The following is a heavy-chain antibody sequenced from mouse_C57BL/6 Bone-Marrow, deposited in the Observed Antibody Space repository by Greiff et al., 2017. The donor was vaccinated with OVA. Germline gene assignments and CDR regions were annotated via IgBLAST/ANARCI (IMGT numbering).Heavy chain of an antibody. CDR2: ILPSIGRT. Sequence: VKLQESGSELRSPGSSVKLSCKDFDSEVFPIAYMSWVRQKPGHGFEWIGGILPSIGRTIYGEKFEDKATLDADTLSNTAYLELNSLTSEDSAIYYCARPGYYYGSSPFAYWGQGTLVTVSA. J-gene: IGHJ3*01. D-gene: IGHD1-1*01. CDR1: DSEVFPIAY. V-gene: IGHV15-2*01. CDR3: ARPGYYYGSSPFAY.